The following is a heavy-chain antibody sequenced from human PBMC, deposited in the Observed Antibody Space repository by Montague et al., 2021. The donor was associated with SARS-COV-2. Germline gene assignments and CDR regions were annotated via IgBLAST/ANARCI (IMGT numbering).Heavy chain of an antibody. CDR2: ISYDGSNK. CDR1: GFPFSSYA. V-gene: IGHV3-30*04. CDR3: ARTNSGSYSGAFDI. Sequence: SFSASGFPFSSYAMHWVRQAPGKGLEWVAVISYDGSNKYYADSVKGRFTISRDNSKNTLYLQMNSLRAEDTAVYYCARTNSGSYSGAFDIWGQGTVVTVSS. D-gene: IGHD1-26*01. J-gene: IGHJ3*02.